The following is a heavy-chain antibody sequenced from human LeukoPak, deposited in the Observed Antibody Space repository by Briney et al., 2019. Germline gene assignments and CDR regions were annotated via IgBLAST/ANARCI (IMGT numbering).Heavy chain of an antibody. D-gene: IGHD5-12*01. CDR1: GFTFGSYT. J-gene: IGHJ4*02. V-gene: IGHV4-59*01. Sequence: GSLRLSCAASGFTFGSYTMHWVRQPPGKGLEWIGYIYYSGSTNYNPSLKSRVTISVDTSKNQFSLKLSSVTAADTAVYYCARGYSAASGYDYLDYWGQGTLVTVSS. CDR2: IYYSGST. CDR3: ARGYSAASGYDYLDY.